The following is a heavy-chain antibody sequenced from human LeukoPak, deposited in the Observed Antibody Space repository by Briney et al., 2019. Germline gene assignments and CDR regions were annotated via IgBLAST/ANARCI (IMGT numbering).Heavy chain of an antibody. Sequence: SVKVSCKASGGTFSSYTISWVRQAPGQGLEWMERIIPILGITNYAQKFQGRVTITTDESTSTAYMELSSLRSEDTAVYYCARRAQHITVTPDAYYYYYYMDVWGKGTTVTVSS. CDR2: IIPILGIT. J-gene: IGHJ6*03. D-gene: IGHD4-17*01. V-gene: IGHV1-69*02. CDR3: ARRAQHITVTPDAYYYYYYMDV. CDR1: GGTFSSYT.